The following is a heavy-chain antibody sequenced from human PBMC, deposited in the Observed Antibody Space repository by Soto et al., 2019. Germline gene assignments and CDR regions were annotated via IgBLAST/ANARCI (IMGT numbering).Heavy chain of an antibody. CDR1: GYTFTSYG. V-gene: IGHV1-18*01. CDR3: AREPLYSGSYRSAPPFDY. CDR2: ISAYNGNT. D-gene: IGHD1-26*01. J-gene: IGHJ4*02. Sequence: ASVKVSCKASGYTFTSYGMSGVRQAPGQGLEWMGWISAYNGNTNYAQKLQGRVTMTRDTSTSTVYMELSSLRSEDTAVYYCAREPLYSGSYRSAPPFDYWGQGTLVTVSS.